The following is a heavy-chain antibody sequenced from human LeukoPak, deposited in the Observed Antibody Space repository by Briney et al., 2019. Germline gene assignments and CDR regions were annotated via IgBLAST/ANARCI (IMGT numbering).Heavy chain of an antibody. CDR2: IYHSGNT. D-gene: IGHD6-13*01. V-gene: IGHV4-38-2*01. CDR3: ASSSAAADTYTV. Sequence: SETLSLTCAVSSYYISSGYYWDWIRQPPGKGLEWIGSIYHSGNTYYNPSLKSRVTISVDTSKNQFSLKLSSVTAADTAVYYCASSSAAADTYTVWGQGTMVTVSS. J-gene: IGHJ3*01. CDR1: SYYISSGYY.